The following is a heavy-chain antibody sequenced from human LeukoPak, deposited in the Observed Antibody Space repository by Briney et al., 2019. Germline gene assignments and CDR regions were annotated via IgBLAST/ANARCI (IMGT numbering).Heavy chain of an antibody. CDR2: ISGSGGST. V-gene: IGHV3-23*01. Sequence: TGGSLRLSCAASGFTFSSYAMSWVRQAPGKGLEWVSAISGSGGSTYYADSVKGRFTISRDNSKNTLYLQMNSLRAEDTAIYYCAKEEHYFYYMDVWGKGTTVTVSS. CDR1: GFTFSSYA. CDR3: AKEEHYFYYMDV. D-gene: IGHD1/OR15-1a*01. J-gene: IGHJ6*03.